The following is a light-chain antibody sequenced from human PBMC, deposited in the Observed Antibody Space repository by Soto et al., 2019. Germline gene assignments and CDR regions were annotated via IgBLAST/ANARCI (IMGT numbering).Light chain of an antibody. CDR1: SSDIGGYNY. Sequence: QSALTQPASVSGSPGQSITISCTGTSSDIGGYNYVSWYQQHPGKAPKLMIYDVSNRPSGVSNRFSGSKSGNTASLTISGLPAEDEADYYCSSYTISSSLFGGGTKLTVL. CDR3: SSYTISSSL. J-gene: IGLJ2*01. V-gene: IGLV2-14*03. CDR2: DVS.